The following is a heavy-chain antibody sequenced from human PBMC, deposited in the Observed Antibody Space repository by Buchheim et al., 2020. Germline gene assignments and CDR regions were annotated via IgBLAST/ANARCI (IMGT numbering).Heavy chain of an antibody. J-gene: IGHJ6*02. V-gene: IGHV3-23*01. Sequence: EVELLESGGESVQPGGSLRLSCAASGFTFDNHAMSWVRQAPGKGLEWVSGVSASGGSTYYANSVKGRFTISRDNSRNTLYLHLSSLRADDTAIYYCAKDKSSGWPKPHYYYYGLDVWGHGT. CDR1: GFTFDNHA. D-gene: IGHD6-19*01. CDR3: AKDKSSGWPKPHYYYYGLDV. CDR2: VSASGGST.